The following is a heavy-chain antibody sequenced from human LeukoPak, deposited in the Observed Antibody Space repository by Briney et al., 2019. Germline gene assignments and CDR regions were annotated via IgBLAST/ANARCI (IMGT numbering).Heavy chain of an antibody. J-gene: IGHJ3*02. CDR1: GGSISSSSYY. CDR2: IYYSGST. CDR3: ARHRLARGRLTAFDI. V-gene: IGHV4-39*01. D-gene: IGHD3-10*01. Sequence: PSETLSLTCTVSGGSISSSSYYWGWIRQPPGKGLEWIGSIYYSGSTYYNPSLKSRVTISLDTSKNQFSLRLSSVTAADTAVYYCARHRLARGRLTAFDIWGLGTMVTVSS.